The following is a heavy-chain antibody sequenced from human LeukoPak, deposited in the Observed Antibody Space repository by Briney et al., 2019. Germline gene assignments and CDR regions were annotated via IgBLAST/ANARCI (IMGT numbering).Heavy chain of an antibody. CDR3: ATYSSLNAREFQY. D-gene: IGHD3-22*01. Sequence: GRSLRLSCEGSGFTFSNYWMSWVRQAPGKGLEWVANIKTDGSEKYYVDSVKGRFTISRDNAKNSLYLQMNSLRAEDTAVYYCATYSSLNAREFQYWGQGTPVTVSS. CDR1: GFTFSNYW. CDR2: IKTDGSEK. J-gene: IGHJ1*01. V-gene: IGHV3-7*01.